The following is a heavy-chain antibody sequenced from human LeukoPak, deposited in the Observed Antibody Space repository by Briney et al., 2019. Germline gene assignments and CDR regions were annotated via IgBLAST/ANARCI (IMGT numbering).Heavy chain of an antibody. J-gene: IGHJ4*02. CDR2: IYYSGNI. D-gene: IGHD5-18*01. V-gene: IGHV4-59*08. CDR1: GGSISSYY. Sequence: PSETLSLTCTVSGGSISSYYWSWIRQPPGKGLEWIGYIYYSGNINYNPSLKSRVTISLDTSKNRFSLKLTSVTAADTAVYYCSRGDYSYGFDWGQGTLVTVSS. CDR3: SRGDYSYGFD.